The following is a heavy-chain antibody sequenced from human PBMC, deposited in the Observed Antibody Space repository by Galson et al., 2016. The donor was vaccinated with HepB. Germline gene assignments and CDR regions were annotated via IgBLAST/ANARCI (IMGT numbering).Heavy chain of an antibody. CDR1: GYTLTELS. V-gene: IGHV1-24*01. D-gene: IGHD2-2*01. CDR2: FDPEDGET. CDR3: VAMDCSSTSCTLDS. J-gene: IGHJ4*02. Sequence: SVKVSCKVSGYTLTELSIHWVRQAPGRGLEWMGGFDPEDGETIYAQKFQDRVTMTEDTSADTAYMDLRSLRSDDTAVYYCVAMDCSSTSCTLDSWGQGTLVTVSS.